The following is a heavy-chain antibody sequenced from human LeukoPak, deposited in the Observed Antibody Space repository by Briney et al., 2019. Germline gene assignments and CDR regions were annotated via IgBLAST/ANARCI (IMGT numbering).Heavy chain of an antibody. D-gene: IGHD3-3*02. CDR2: INPDGSAK. V-gene: IGHV3-7*01. CDR1: GFTFSNFW. J-gene: IGHJ6*02. Sequence: GSLRLSCAASGFTFSNFWMSWVRQAPGKGLEWVVNINPDGSAKYYVDSVKGRFTISRDNAENSLYLQMNSLRPEDTAVYYCARHFSTYSYGLDVWGQGTTVTVSS. CDR3: ARHFSTYSYGLDV.